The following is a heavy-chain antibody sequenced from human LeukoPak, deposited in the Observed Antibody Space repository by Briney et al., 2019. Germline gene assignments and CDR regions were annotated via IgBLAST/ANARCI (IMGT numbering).Heavy chain of an antibody. V-gene: IGHV3-33*08. D-gene: IGHD3-10*01. CDR2: IWYDGSNK. CDR1: GFTFSSYW. Sequence: GGSLRLSCAASGFTFSSYWVHWVRQAPGKGLEWVALIWYDGSNKYYADSVKGRFTISRDNSKNTLYLQMNSLRAEDTAVYYCAGSYYNVFDYWGQGTLVTVSS. J-gene: IGHJ4*02. CDR3: AGSYYNVFDY.